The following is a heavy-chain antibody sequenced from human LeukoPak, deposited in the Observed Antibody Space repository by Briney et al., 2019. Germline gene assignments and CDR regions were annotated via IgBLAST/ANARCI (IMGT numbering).Heavy chain of an antibody. D-gene: IGHD3-9*01. Sequence: PSQTLSLTCTVSGGSISSGGYYWSWIRQHPGKGLEWIGYIYYSGSTYYNPSLKSRVTISVDTSKNQFSLKLSSVTAADTAVYCCASLPYYDILTGYYGVYWGQGTLVTVSS. J-gene: IGHJ4*02. CDR3: ASLPYYDILTGYYGVY. V-gene: IGHV4-31*03. CDR2: IYYSGST. CDR1: GGSISSGGYY.